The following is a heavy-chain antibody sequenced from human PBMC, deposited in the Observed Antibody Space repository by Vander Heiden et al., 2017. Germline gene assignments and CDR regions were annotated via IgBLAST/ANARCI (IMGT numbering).Heavy chain of an antibody. D-gene: IGHD3-3*01. J-gene: IGHJ6*02. CDR1: GFPFSSYA. CDR2: ISYDGSNK. Sequence: QVQLVESGGGVVQPGRSLRLSCAASGFPFSSYAMHWVRQAPGKGLEWVAVISYDGSNKYYADSVKGRFTISRDNSKNTLYLQMNSLRAEDTAVYYCAAWSRSPYYYYGMDVWGQGTTVTVSS. CDR3: AAWSRSPYYYYGMDV. V-gene: IGHV3-30-3*01.